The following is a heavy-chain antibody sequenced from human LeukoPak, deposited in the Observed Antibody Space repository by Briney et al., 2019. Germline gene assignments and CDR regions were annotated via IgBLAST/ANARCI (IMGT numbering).Heavy chain of an antibody. D-gene: IGHD1-7*01. Sequence: SETLSLTCTVSGGSISSYYWSWIRQPPGKGLEWIGYIYYSGSTNYNPSLKSRVTISVDTSKNQFSLKLSSVTAADTAVYYCARDPMNYAAPVWGQGTLVTVSS. CDR1: GGSISSYY. V-gene: IGHV4-59*01. CDR2: IYYSGST. J-gene: IGHJ4*02. CDR3: ARDPMNYAAPV.